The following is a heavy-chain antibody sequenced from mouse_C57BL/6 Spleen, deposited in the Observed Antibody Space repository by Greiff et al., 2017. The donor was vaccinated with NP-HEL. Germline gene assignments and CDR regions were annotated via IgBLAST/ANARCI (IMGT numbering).Heavy chain of an antibody. CDR2: IHPSDSDT. J-gene: IGHJ4*01. CDR1: GYTFTSYW. CDR3: AINYGSSPYYAMDY. D-gene: IGHD1-1*01. V-gene: IGHV1-74*01. Sequence: VQLQQPGAELVKPGASVKVSCKASGYTFTSYWMHWVKQRPGQGLEWIGRIHPSDSDTNYNQKFKGKATLTVDKSSSTAYMQLSSLTSEDSAVYYCAINYGSSPYYAMDYWGQGTSDTVSS.